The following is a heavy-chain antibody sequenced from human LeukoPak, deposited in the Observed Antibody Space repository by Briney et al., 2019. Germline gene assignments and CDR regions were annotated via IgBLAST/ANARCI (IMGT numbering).Heavy chain of an antibody. CDR1: GFTFSSHA. J-gene: IGHJ4*02. CDR2: ISYDGSNK. V-gene: IGHV3-30-3*01. CDR3: ARDLISGHYTFDY. Sequence: GGSLRLSCAASGFTFSSHAMHWVRQAPGKGLEWVAVISYDGSNKYYADSVKGRFTISRDNSKNTLYLQMNSLRAEDTAVYYCARDLISGHYTFDYWGQGTLVTVSS. D-gene: IGHD1-26*01.